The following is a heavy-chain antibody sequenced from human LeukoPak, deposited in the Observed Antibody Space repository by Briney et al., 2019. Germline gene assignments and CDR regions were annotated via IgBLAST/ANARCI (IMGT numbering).Heavy chain of an antibody. J-gene: IGHJ4*02. Sequence: SETLSLTCTVSGGSISSYYWGWIRQPPGKGLEWIGSIYYSGSTYYNPSLKSRVTISVDTSKNQFSLKLSSVTAADTAVYYCARLIPMRYYDSSGYFDYWGQGTLVTVSS. CDR3: ARLIPMRYYDSSGYFDY. CDR2: IYYSGST. D-gene: IGHD3-22*01. CDR1: GGSISSYY. V-gene: IGHV4-39*01.